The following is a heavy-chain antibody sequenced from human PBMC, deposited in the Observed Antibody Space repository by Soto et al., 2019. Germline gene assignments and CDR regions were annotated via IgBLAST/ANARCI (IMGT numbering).Heavy chain of an antibody. Sequence: QVQLVQSGAEMKKPDSSVKVSCTASGGSFSSDAITWVRQPPRQGLEWMGGLIPIFGKATYAQKFQDRVTFTADEATSTAYMELSGLTSEDTAIDYCARGVTGGTYDSWGQGTLVVVSS. CDR2: LIPIFGKA. D-gene: IGHD1-26*01. CDR1: GGSFSSDA. J-gene: IGHJ5*01. CDR3: ARGVTGGTYDS. V-gene: IGHV1-69*01.